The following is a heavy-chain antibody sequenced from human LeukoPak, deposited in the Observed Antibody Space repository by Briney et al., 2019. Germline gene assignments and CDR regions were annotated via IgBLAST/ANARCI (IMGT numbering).Heavy chain of an antibody. J-gene: IGHJ4*02. Sequence: SVKVSCKASGGTFSSYAISWVRQAPGQGLEWMGRIIPIFGIANYAQKFQGRVTITADKSTSTAYMELSSLRPEDTAVYYCARGGNSKVFDYWGQGTLVTVSS. V-gene: IGHV1-69*04. CDR1: GGTFSSYA. CDR2: IIPIFGIA. CDR3: ARGGNSKVFDY. D-gene: IGHD4-23*01.